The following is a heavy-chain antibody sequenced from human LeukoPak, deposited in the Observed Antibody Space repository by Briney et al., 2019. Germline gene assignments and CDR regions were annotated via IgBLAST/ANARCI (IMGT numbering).Heavy chain of an antibody. D-gene: IGHD4-17*01. CDR1: GGSFSGYY. CDR2: INHSGST. Sequence: SETLSLTCAVYGGSFSGYYWSWIRQPPGKGLEWIGEINHSGSTNYNPSLKSRVTISVDTSKNQFSLKLSSVTAADTAVYYCARRPYGDGTYYFDYWGQGTLVTVSS. J-gene: IGHJ4*02. V-gene: IGHV4-34*01. CDR3: ARRPYGDGTYYFDY.